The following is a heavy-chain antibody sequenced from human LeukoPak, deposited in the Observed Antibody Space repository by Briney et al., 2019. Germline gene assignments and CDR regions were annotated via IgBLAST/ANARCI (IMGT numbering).Heavy chain of an antibody. CDR2: IYRSGST. V-gene: IGHV4-38-2*02. J-gene: IGHJ6*03. Sequence: SETLSLTCTVSGYSISSGSYWDWIRQPPGKGLEWIGTIYRSGSTYYNPSLNSRVTISVDTSKNQFFLKLRSVAAADTAVYYCARGNSRGDYYHLDVWGKGTTVTVSS. CDR3: ARGNSRGDYYHLDV. CDR1: GYSISSGSY. D-gene: IGHD4-11*01.